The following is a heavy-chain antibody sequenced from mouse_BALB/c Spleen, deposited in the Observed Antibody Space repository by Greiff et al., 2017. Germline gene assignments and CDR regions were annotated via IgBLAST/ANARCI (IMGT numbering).Heavy chain of an antibody. J-gene: IGHJ2*01. CDR2: IDPSNSET. Sequence: VQLQQSGPELVRPGASVKMSCKASGYTFTSYWMHWVKQRPGQGLEWIGMIDPSNSETRLNQKFKDKATLNVDKSSNTAYMQLSSLTSEDSAVYSCARRPSYYGYGDYFDYWSQGTTLTVSS. CDR1: GYTFTSYW. D-gene: IGHD2-2*01. V-gene: IGHV1-74*01. CDR3: ARRPSYYGYGDYFDY.